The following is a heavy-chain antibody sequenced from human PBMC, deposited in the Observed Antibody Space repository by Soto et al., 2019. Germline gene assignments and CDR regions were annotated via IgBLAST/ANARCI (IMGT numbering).Heavy chain of an antibody. Sequence: GASVKVSCKASGYTFTDYYMHWVRQAPGQGLEWMGCINPNSGGTIYAQKFQGRVTMTGDTSISTAYMELSRLRSDGTAMYYCARARGTAVSELYHYYGMDVWGQGTTVTVS. CDR2: INPNSGGT. D-gene: IGHD4-4*01. CDR3: ARARGTAVSELYHYYGMDV. J-gene: IGHJ6*02. CDR1: GYTFTDYY. V-gene: IGHV1-2*02.